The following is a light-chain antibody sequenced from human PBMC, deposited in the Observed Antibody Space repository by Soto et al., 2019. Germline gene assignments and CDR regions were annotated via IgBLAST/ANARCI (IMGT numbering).Light chain of an antibody. CDR3: AAWDDRLYVV. CDR2: RNN. CDR1: SSNIGSNY. V-gene: IGLV1-47*01. J-gene: IGLJ2*01. Sequence: QSVLTQPPSASGTPGQRVTISCSGSSSNIGSNYVYWYQQLPGTAPKLLIYRNNQRPSGVPYRFSGSKSGTSASLAISGLRSEDEADYYCAAWDDRLYVVFGGGTKLTVL.